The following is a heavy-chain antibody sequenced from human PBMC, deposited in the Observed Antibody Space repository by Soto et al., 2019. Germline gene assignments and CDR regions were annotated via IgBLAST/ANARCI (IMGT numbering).Heavy chain of an antibody. D-gene: IGHD6-13*01. CDR1: GFTFSDYY. CDR2: ISSSSSYK. CDR3: ARTIAAAGGRRYFDL. Sequence: QVQLVESGGGLVKPGGSLRLSCAASGFTFSDYYMSWIRQAPGKGLEWVSYISSSSSYKNDADSVKGRFTISRDNAKNSLYLQMNSLRDEDTAVYHCARTIAAAGGRRYFDLWGRGTLVTVSS. V-gene: IGHV3-11*05. J-gene: IGHJ2*01.